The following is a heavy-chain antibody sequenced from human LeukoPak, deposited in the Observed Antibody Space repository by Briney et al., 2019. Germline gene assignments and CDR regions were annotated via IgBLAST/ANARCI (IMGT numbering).Heavy chain of an antibody. V-gene: IGHV4-34*01. CDR3: ARDNGNWNYAFHDY. D-gene: IGHD1-7*01. J-gene: IGHJ4*02. Sequence: SETLSLTCAVYGGSFSGYYWSWIRQPPGKGLEWIGEINHSGSTNYNPSLKSRVTISVDTSKNQFSLKLSSVTAADTAVYYCARDNGNWNYAFHDYWGQGTLVTVSS. CDR2: INHSGST. CDR1: GGSFSGYY.